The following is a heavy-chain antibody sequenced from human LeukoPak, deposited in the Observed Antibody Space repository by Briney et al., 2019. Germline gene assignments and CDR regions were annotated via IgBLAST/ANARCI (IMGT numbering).Heavy chain of an antibody. V-gene: IGHV4-59*08. Sequence: SETLSPTCTVSGGSISSYYWSWIRQPPGKGLEWIGYIYYSGSTNYNPSLKSRVTISVDTSKNQFSLKLSSVTAADTAVYYCARQGGGFWYFDLWGRGTLVTVSS. D-gene: IGHD6-25*01. CDR3: ARQGGGFWYFDL. CDR1: GGSISSYY. CDR2: IYYSGST. J-gene: IGHJ2*01.